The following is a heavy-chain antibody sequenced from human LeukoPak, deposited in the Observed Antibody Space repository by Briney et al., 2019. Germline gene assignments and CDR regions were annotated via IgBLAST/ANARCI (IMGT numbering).Heavy chain of an antibody. D-gene: IGHD5-24*01. J-gene: IGHJ4*02. CDR2: VIPIFGTT. CDR1: GVTFSSYA. CDR3: SREGSHGYKLPLDY. V-gene: IGHV1-69*13. Sequence: GASVKVSCKASGVTFSSYAISWVRQAPGQGLEWMGGVIPIFGTTKYAQEFQGRVTITVDGSTSKAYMELRSLSSEDTAVYYCSREGSHGYKLPLDYWGQGTLVTVSS.